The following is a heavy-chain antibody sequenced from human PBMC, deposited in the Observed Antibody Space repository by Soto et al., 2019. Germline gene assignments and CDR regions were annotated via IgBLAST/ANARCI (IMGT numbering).Heavy chain of an antibody. J-gene: IGHJ4*02. CDR3: AREDRDAYDYLDY. CDR1: GSTFSNYA. V-gene: IGHV1-69*05. CDR2: IMPIFGRA. Sequence: ASVKVSCKASGSTFSNYAFSWVRQAPGQGLEWLGGIMPIFGRADYAQKFRGRVTMTTDTSTSTAYMELRRLRSDDTAVYYCAREDRDAYDYLDYWGQRTLVTVSS. D-gene: IGHD5-12*01.